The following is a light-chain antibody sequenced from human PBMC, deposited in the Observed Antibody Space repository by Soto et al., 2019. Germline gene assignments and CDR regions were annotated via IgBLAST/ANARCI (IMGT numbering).Light chain of an antibody. CDR1: QSVTTN. V-gene: IGKV3-20*01. Sequence: EVVMTQSPATLSVSPGERATLSFRASQSVTTNMAWYQQKPGQAPRLLIYGASIRATGIPDRFSGSGSGTDFTLTISRLEPEDFAVYYCQQYGSLSWAFGQGTKVDNK. CDR3: QQYGSLSWA. J-gene: IGKJ1*01. CDR2: GAS.